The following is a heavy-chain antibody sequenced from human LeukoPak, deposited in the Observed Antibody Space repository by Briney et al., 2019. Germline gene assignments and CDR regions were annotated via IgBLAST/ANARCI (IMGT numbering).Heavy chain of an antibody. D-gene: IGHD2-2*02. Sequence: GGSLRLSCAASGFTFSSYAMSWVRQAPGKGLEWVSAISGSGGSTYYADSVKGRFTISRDNSKNTLYLQMNSLRAGDTAVYYCAKESLYCSSTSCYMFPIDYWGQGTLVTVSS. CDR2: ISGSGGST. CDR3: AKESLYCSSTSCYMFPIDY. V-gene: IGHV3-23*01. J-gene: IGHJ4*02. CDR1: GFTFSSYA.